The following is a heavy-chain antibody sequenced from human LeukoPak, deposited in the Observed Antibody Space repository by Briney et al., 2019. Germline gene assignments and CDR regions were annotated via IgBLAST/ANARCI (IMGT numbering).Heavy chain of an antibody. CDR3: AKNRRGEDYFDY. J-gene: IGHJ4*02. CDR2: IRYDGSNK. CDR1: GFTFSSYG. Sequence: GGSLRLSCAASGFTFSSYGMHWVRQAPGKGLEWVAFIRYDGSNKYYADSVKGRSTISRDNSKNTLYLQMNSLRAEDTAVYYCAKNRRGEDYFDYWGQGTLVTVSS. D-gene: IGHD2-21*01. V-gene: IGHV3-30*02.